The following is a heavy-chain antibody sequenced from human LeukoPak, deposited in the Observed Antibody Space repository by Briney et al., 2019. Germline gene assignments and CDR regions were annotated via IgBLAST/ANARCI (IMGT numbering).Heavy chain of an antibody. CDR1: GGSISSYY. Sequence: SETLSLTCTVSGGSISSYYWSWIRQPAGKGLEWIGRIYTSGSTNYNPSLKSRVTISVDTSKNQFSLKLSSVTAADTAVYYCAKATVTTTGRGYYYYYMDVWGKGTTVTISS. D-gene: IGHD4-17*01. CDR3: AKATVTTTGRGYYYYYMDV. J-gene: IGHJ6*03. V-gene: IGHV4-4*07. CDR2: IYTSGST.